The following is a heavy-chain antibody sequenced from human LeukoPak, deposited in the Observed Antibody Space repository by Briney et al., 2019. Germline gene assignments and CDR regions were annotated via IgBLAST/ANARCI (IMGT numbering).Heavy chain of an antibody. J-gene: IGHJ6*03. CDR3: ARLTKDDSGSYRFGKKKRGYMDV. CDR2: IYTSGST. Sequence: SETLSLTCTVSGGSISSYYWSWIRQPPAKGLEWIGRIYTSGSTNYNPSLKSRVTISVHTSKNQFSLKLSSVTAADTAVYYCARLTKDDSGSYRFGKKKRGYMDVWGKGTTVTISS. V-gene: IGHV4-4*07. CDR1: GGSISSYY. D-gene: IGHD3-10*01.